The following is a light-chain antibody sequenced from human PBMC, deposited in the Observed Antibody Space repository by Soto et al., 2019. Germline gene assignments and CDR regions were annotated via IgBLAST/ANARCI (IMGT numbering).Light chain of an antibody. Sequence: QSVLTQPPSVSGTPGQRVTISCFGSSSNIGKNTVNWYQQLPGTAPKLLIYTNNQRPSGVPDRFFGSKSGTSASLAISGLQSEDEADYYCATWDDRLTGWVFGGGTQLTVL. J-gene: IGLJ3*02. V-gene: IGLV1-44*01. CDR3: ATWDDRLTGWV. CDR2: TNN. CDR1: SSNIGKNT.